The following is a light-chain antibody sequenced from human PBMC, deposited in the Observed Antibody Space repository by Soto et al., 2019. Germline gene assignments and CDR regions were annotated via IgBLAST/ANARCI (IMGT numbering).Light chain of an antibody. V-gene: IGKV3-20*01. CDR3: QQYGSSPRT. Sequence: EIVLTQSPGTLSLSPGERATLSCRASQSVSSSYLAWYQQKVGQAPRLLIYGASSRATGIPDRFSGSGSGTDFTLTISRLEPEDFAGYYCQQYGSSPRTFGQGTKVEVK. CDR1: QSVSSSY. J-gene: IGKJ1*01. CDR2: GAS.